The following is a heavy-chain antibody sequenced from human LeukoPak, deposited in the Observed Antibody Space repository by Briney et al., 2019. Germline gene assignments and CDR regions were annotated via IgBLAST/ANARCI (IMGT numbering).Heavy chain of an antibody. CDR2: IYYSGST. CDR3: ARSAAVTGQFDF. J-gene: IGHJ4*02. CDR1: GGSISSSSYY. Sequence: SETLSLTCTVSGGSISSSSYYWGWIRQPPGKGLEWIGSIYYSGSTYYNPSLRSRLTISVDKSKNSFSLSLTSVTAADTAFYYCARSAAVTGQFDFWGQGTLVTVSS. D-gene: IGHD6-19*01. V-gene: IGHV4-39*07.